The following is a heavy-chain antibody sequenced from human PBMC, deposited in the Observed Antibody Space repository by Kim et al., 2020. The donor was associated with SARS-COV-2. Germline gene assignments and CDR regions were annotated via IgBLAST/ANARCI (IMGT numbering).Heavy chain of an antibody. D-gene: IGHD2-15*01. CDR1: GGSFSSYY. CDR3: SRDACGSGDY. V-gene: IGHV4-59*13. Sequence: SETLSLTCTVSGGSFSSYYWSWVRQPPGKGLEWIGYIYYSGGTTYNPSLTSRVTISVDTSKNQFSLKLSSVTAADTAVYYCSRDACGSGDYCGQGTVFAV. CDR2: IYYSGGT. J-gene: IGHJ4*02.